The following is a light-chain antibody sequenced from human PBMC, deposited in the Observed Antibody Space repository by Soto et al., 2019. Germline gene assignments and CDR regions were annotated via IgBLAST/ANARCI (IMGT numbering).Light chain of an antibody. CDR1: SPNIGAGYD. Sequence: QSVLTQPPSVSGAPGQRVTISCTGGSPNIGAGYDVHWYRQFPGTAPKLLVYGNNNRPSGISDRFSASKSGSSASLAITGLQAEDEADYYCQSYDTSLRAWVFGGGTQLTVL. CDR3: QSYDTSLRAWV. V-gene: IGLV1-40*01. J-gene: IGLJ3*02. CDR2: GNN.